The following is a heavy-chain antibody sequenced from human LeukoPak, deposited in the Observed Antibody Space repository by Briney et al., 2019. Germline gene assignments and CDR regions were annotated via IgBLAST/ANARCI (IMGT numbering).Heavy chain of an antibody. Sequence: GGSLRLSCAASGFTFSTYGMSWVRQAPGKGLEWVSAITGSGGSTYYADSVKGRYTISRDNAKSSVSLQMNSLRDDDTAVYYCARIFRYQLVDYYALDVWGQGTTVTVSS. J-gene: IGHJ6*02. CDR1: GFTFSTYG. V-gene: IGHV3-23*01. CDR3: ARIFRYQLVDYYALDV. CDR2: ITGSGGST. D-gene: IGHD2-2*01.